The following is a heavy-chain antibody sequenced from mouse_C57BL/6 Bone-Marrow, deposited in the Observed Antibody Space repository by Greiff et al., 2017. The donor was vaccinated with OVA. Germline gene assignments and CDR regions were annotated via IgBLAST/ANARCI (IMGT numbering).Heavy chain of an antibody. V-gene: IGHV1-19*01. CDR2: INPYNGGT. D-gene: IGHD2-3*01. Sequence: VQLQQSGPVLVKPGASVKMSCKASGYTFTDYYMNWVKQSHGKSLEWIGVINPYNGGTSYNQKFKGKATLTVDKSSSTAYMELNSLTSEDSAVYYCARSSWGIYVGYYYAMDYWGQGTSVTVSS. CDR3: ARSSWGIYVGYYYAMDY. CDR1: GYTFTDYY. J-gene: IGHJ4*01.